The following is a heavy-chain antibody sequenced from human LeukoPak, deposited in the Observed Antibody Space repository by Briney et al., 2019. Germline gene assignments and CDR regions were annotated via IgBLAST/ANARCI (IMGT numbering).Heavy chain of an antibody. CDR3: AKVRLGALDDAFDV. Sequence: PGGSLRLSCAASGFGFSSYAMHWVRQAPGKGLEWVAFIRHDGSHHYHGDSVKGRFTISRDNSKKTLYLEMTSLRPEDTAVYYCAKVRLGALDDAFDVWGQGTMVTV. V-gene: IGHV3-30*02. CDR1: GFGFSSYA. J-gene: IGHJ3*01. D-gene: IGHD3-16*01. CDR2: IRHDGSHH.